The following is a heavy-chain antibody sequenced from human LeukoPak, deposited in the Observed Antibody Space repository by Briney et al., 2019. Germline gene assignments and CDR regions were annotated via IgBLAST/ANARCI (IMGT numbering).Heavy chain of an antibody. Sequence: SETLSLTCTVSGVSMSSSPYYWGWIRQPPGKGLEWIGTIYDSGNTNYNPSLRSRLTISVDTSRSQFSLKLSSVTAADTAVYYCARHDCDSSRCSVNWFDPWGRGTLVTVSS. D-gene: IGHD2/OR15-2a*01. CDR1: GVSMSSSPYY. J-gene: IGHJ5*02. CDR3: ARHDCDSSRCSVNWFDP. V-gene: IGHV4-39*01. CDR2: IYDSGNT.